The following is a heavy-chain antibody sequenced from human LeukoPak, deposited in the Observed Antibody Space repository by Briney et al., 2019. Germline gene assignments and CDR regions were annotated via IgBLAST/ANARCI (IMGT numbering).Heavy chain of an antibody. CDR1: GFTFSSYA. V-gene: IGHV3-23*01. D-gene: IGHD3-22*01. CDR3: AKAYYYDSSGYPNDY. J-gene: IGHJ4*02. Sequence: GGSLRPSCAASGFTFSSYAMSWVRQAPGKGLEWVSAISGSGGSTYYADSVKGRFTISRDNSKNTLYLQMNSLRAEDTAVYYCAKAYYYDSSGYPNDYWGQGTLVTVSS. CDR2: ISGSGGST.